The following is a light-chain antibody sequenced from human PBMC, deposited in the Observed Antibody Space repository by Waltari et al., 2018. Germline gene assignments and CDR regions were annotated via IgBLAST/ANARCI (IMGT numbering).Light chain of an antibody. Sequence: QSVLTQPPPVPGPPGQRVTISCSGSKSNLRGNFVNWYQQLPGKAPNLLIYNDNQGPSGVPDRFSASKSGTSAALAITGLQSEDEADYYCAVWDDSLGGVFGGGTKLTVL. CDR1: KSNLRGNF. CDR3: AVWDDSLGGV. V-gene: IGLV1-44*01. J-gene: IGLJ3*02. CDR2: NDN.